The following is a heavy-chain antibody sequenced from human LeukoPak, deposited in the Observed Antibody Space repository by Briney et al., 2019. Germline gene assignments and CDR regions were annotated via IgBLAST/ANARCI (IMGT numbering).Heavy chain of an antibody. CDR1: GYTFTSYD. Sequence: GASVKVSCKASGYTFTSYDINWVRQATGQGLEWMGWMNPNSSNTGYAQKFQGRVTMTRNTSISTAYMELSSLRSEDTAVYYCARRRRDGYKIGVWFDPWGQGTLVTVSS. CDR3: ARRRRDGYKIGVWFDP. V-gene: IGHV1-8*01. CDR2: MNPNSSNT. J-gene: IGHJ5*02. D-gene: IGHD5-24*01.